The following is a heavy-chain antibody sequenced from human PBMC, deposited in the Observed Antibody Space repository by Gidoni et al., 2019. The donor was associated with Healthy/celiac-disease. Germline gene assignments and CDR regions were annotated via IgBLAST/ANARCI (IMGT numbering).Heavy chain of an antibody. CDR1: GLPFSSYA. D-gene: IGHD6-13*01. CDR3: AKDQQQLVLDY. Sequence: EVQLFESGGGLVQPGGSLRLSCAASGLPFSSYAISWGRQAPGKGLEWVSAISGSGGSTYYADSVKGRFTISRDNSKNTLYLQMNSLRAEDTAVYYCAKDQQQLVLDYWGQGTLVTVSS. V-gene: IGHV3-23*01. J-gene: IGHJ4*02. CDR2: ISGSGGST.